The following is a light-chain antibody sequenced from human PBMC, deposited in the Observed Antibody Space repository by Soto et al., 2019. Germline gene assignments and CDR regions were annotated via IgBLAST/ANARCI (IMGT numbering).Light chain of an antibody. Sequence: QSVLTQPPSASGTPGQRVTISCSGSSSNIGSNNVNWYQHLPGTAPELLIYNNSQQPSGGPDRFSGSKSGTSASLAISGLQSEDDDYYYCAAWDDSLDGGIVGGRTKLTVL. CDR2: NNS. J-gene: IGLJ2*01. CDR3: AAWDDSLDGGI. CDR1: SSNIGSNN. V-gene: IGLV1-44*01.